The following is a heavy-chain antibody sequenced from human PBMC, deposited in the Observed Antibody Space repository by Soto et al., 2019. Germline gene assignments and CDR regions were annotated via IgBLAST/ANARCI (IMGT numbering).Heavy chain of an antibody. CDR1: GYTFTSYG. J-gene: IGHJ6*02. Sequence: QVQLVQSGAEVKKPGASVKVSCKASGYTFTSYGISWVRQAPGQGLEWMGWISAYNGNTNYAQKLQGRVTMTTDTPTSTAYMELRSLRSDDTAVYYCARGDIVLVQAAMSYYYYYGMDVWGQGTTVTVSS. CDR2: ISAYNGNT. V-gene: IGHV1-18*01. CDR3: ARGDIVLVQAAMSYYYYYGMDV. D-gene: IGHD2-2*01.